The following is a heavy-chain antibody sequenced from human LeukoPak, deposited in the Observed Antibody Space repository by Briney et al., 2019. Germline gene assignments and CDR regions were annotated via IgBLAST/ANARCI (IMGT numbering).Heavy chain of an antibody. D-gene: IGHD3-16*01. CDR3: ARDSSGSYGAFDI. J-gene: IGHJ3*02. Sequence: GGSLRLSCAASGFTFSNYGMHWVRQAPGKGLEWVAVIWYDGSNKYYADSVKGRFTISRDNSKNTLYLQMNSLRAEDTAVYYCARDSSGSYGAFDIWGQGTMVTVSS. CDR1: GFTFSNYG. V-gene: IGHV3-33*01. CDR2: IWYDGSNK.